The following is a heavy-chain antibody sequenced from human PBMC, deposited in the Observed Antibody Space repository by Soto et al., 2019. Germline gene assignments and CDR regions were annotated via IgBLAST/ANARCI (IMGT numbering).Heavy chain of an antibody. D-gene: IGHD4-17*01. J-gene: IGHJ5*02. CDR1: GGSISNYY. Sequence: SETLSLTCTVSGGSISNYYWSWLRHPPGKKLEWIGYIYYSGSTNYNPSLKSRVTISVDTSKNQFSLKLYSVTTADTAMYYCARLTWADYGGIFDPWGQGTLVTVSS. CDR3: ARLTWADYGGIFDP. CDR2: IYYSGST. V-gene: IGHV4-59*01.